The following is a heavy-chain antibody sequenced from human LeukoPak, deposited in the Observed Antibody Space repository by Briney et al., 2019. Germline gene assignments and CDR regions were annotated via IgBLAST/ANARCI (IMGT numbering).Heavy chain of an antibody. Sequence: SETLSLTCAVYGGSFSGYYWSWIRQPPGKGLEWIGEINHSGSTNYNPSLKGRVTMSVDTSKNQFSLKLSSVTAADTAVYYCARDPPRITIFGVAIISDAFDIWGQGTMVTVSS. CDR1: GGSFSGYY. CDR2: INHSGST. V-gene: IGHV4-34*01. D-gene: IGHD3-3*01. J-gene: IGHJ3*02. CDR3: ARDPPRITIFGVAIISDAFDI.